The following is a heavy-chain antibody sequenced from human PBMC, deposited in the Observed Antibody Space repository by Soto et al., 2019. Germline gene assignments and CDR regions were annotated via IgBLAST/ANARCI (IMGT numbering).Heavy chain of an antibody. V-gene: IGHV4-34*01. CDR1: GGSFSGYY. Sequence: SETLSLTSAVYGGSFSGYYWSWIRQPPGKGLEWIGEINHSGSTNYNPSLKSRVTISVDTSKNQFSLKLSSVTAADTAVYYCARKVGYNYGYFDYWGQGTLVTVSS. CDR3: ARKVGYNYGYFDY. D-gene: IGHD5-12*01. CDR2: INHSGST. J-gene: IGHJ4*02.